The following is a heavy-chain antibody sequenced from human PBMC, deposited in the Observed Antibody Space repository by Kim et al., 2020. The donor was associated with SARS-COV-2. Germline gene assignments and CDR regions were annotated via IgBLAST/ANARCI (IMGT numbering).Heavy chain of an antibody. V-gene: IGHV3-48*02. D-gene: IGHD1-7*01. J-gene: IGHJ4*02. CDR3: ARDVRGYSITGTTWVY. Sequence: SVKGRFTISRDNAKNSLYLQMNSLRDEDTAVYYCARDVRGYSITGTTWVYWGQGTLVTVSS.